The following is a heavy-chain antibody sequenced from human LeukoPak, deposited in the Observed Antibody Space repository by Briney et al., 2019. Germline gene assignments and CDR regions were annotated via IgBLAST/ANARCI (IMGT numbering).Heavy chain of an antibody. J-gene: IGHJ4*02. V-gene: IGHV3-66*01. D-gene: IGHD5-12*01. CDR3: ARVWYSGYVYHIDY. Sequence: PGGSLRLSCAASGFTVSSNYMSWVRQAPGKGLEWVSVIYSGGSTYYADSVKGRFTISRDNSKNTLYLQMNSLRAEDTAVYYCARVWYSGYVYHIDYWGQGTLVTVSS. CDR2: IYSGGST. CDR1: GFTVSSNY.